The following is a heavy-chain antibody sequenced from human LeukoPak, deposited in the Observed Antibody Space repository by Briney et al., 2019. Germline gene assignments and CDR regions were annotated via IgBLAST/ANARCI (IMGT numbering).Heavy chain of an antibody. Sequence: QTGGSLRLSCAASGFTFSSYAMSWVRQAPGKGLEWVSAISGSGGSTYYADSVKGRFTISRDNSKNTLYLQMNSLRAEDTAVYYCAKASSGYGYLDIWGQGTMVTVSS. V-gene: IGHV3-23*01. CDR2: ISGSGGST. CDR3: AKASSGYGYLDI. CDR1: GFTFSSYA. J-gene: IGHJ3*02. D-gene: IGHD5-18*01.